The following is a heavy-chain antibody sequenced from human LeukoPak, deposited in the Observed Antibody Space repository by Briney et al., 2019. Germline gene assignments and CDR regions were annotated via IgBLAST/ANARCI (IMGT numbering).Heavy chain of an antibody. D-gene: IGHD3-3*01. CDR2: ISSSSSYI. Sequence: GGSLRLSCAASGFTFSSYSMNWVRQAPGKGLEWVSSISSSSSYIYYADSVKGRFTISRDNAKNSLYLQMNSLRAEDTAVYYCAREYYDFWSGYSRSPNYYYYYMDVWGKGTTVTVSS. V-gene: IGHV3-21*01. CDR3: AREYYDFWSGYSRSPNYYYYYMDV. CDR1: GFTFSSYS. J-gene: IGHJ6*03.